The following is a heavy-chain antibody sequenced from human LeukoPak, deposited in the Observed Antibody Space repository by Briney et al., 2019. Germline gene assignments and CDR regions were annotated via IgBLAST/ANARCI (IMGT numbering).Heavy chain of an antibody. CDR1: GVTFSDSA. J-gene: IGHJ6*03. CDR2: ISSSGSYI. Sequence: PGGSLRLSCAASGVTFSDSAMTWVRQVPVKGLEWVSSISSSGSYIYYADSVKGRFTISRDIAKNSLYLQMNSLRADDTAVYHCARGAGTIFGEYYYYMDVWGKGTAVTVSS. D-gene: IGHD3-3*02. CDR3: ARGAGTIFGEYYYYMDV. V-gene: IGHV3-21*01.